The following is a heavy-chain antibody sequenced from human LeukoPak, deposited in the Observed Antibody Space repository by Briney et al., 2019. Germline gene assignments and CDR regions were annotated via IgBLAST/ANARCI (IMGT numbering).Heavy chain of an antibody. CDR1: GFNLDYYA. D-gene: IGHD3-22*01. J-gene: IGHJ4*02. Sequence: SLRLSCAASGFNLDYYAMPWVRQAPGKGVECVSGICWYSGSIGYADSVKGRFTISRDNAKNSLYVQMNSLRAEDTALYYCAKDSFDDPGQKVVTHLDYWGQGTLVTVSS. CDR2: ICWYSGSI. CDR3: AKDSFDDPGQKVVTHLDY. V-gene: IGHV3-9*01.